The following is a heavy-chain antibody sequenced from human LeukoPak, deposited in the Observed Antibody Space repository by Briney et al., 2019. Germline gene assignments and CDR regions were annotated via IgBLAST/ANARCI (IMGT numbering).Heavy chain of an antibody. D-gene: IGHD2-2*01. CDR3: ARSPTGYCSSTSCYEISWFDP. CDR2: ISAYNGNT. CDR1: GYTFTSYG. J-gene: IGHJ5*02. V-gene: IGHV1-18*01. Sequence: ASVKVSCEASGYTFTSYGISWVRQAPGQGLEWMGWISAYNGNTNYAQKLQGRVTMTTDTSTSTAYMELRSLRSDDTAVYYCARSPTGYCSSTSCYEISWFDPWGQGTLVTVSS.